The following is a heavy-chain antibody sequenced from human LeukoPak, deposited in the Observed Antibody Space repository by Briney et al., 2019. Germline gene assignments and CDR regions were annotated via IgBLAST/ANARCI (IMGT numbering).Heavy chain of an antibody. CDR3: ASPLWELPPGGFDP. CDR2: INPNNGGT. CDR1: GYTFTGYY. J-gene: IGHJ5*02. Sequence: GASVRVSCTASGYTFTGYYIHWVRQAPGQGLEWMGWINPNNGGTNYAQKFQGRVTMTRDTSISTAYMELSRLRSDDTAVYYCASPLWELPPGGFDPWGQGTLVTVSS. V-gene: IGHV1-2*02. D-gene: IGHD1-7*01.